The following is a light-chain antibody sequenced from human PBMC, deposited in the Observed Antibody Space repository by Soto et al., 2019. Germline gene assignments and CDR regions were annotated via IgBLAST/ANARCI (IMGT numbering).Light chain of an antibody. J-gene: IGLJ1*01. V-gene: IGLV2-8*01. Sequence: QSALTQPPSASGSPGQSVTISCTGNSSDVGGYNYVSWYQQHPGKAPKVMIYDVGKRPSGVPDRFSGSKSGNTASLTVSGLQAEDEADSYCSSHAGSNNPFVFGTGTKVTVL. CDR1: SSDVGGYNY. CDR2: DVG. CDR3: SSHAGSNNPFV.